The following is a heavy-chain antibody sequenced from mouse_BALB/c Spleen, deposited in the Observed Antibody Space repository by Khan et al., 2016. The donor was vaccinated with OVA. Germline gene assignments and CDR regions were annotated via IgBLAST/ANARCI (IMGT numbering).Heavy chain of an antibody. CDR3: ARDRIDY. CDR1: GYTFTSYW. CDR2: INPTSGYT. Sequence: QVQLKESGAELAKPGASVKMSCTASGYTFTSYWMHWIKQRPGQGLEWIGYINPTSGYTDYNQKFKDKATLTADKSSSTAYMQLSSLTSDDSAVYYCARDRIDYWGQGTALTASS. J-gene: IGHJ2*01. V-gene: IGHV1-7*01.